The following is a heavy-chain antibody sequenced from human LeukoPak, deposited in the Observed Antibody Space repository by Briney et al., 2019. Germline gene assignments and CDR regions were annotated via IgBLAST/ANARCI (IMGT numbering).Heavy chain of an antibody. CDR1: GGSISSYY. CDR3: ARRSHSSGPSWYFDL. CDR2: IYYSGST. J-gene: IGHJ2*01. V-gene: IGHV4-59*08. D-gene: IGHD6-19*01. Sequence: SETLSLTCTVSGGSISSYYWSWIRQPPGKGLEWIGYIYYSGSTNYNPSLKSRVTISVDTSKNQFSLKLSSVTAADTAVYYCARRSHSSGPSWYFDLWGRGTLVTVSS.